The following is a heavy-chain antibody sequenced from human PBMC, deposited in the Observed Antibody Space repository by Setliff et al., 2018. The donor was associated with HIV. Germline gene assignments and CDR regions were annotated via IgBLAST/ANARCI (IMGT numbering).Heavy chain of an antibody. CDR1: GYTFTSYD. CDR3: ATYHYYDSSAYFIDLYYLDY. V-gene: IGHV1-8*01. Sequence: VASVKVSCKASGYTFTSYDINWVRQATGQGLEWMGWMNPNSGNTGYAQKFQGRVTMTRNTSISTAYMELSSLRSEDTAVYYCATYHYYDSSAYFIDLYYLDYWGQGTLVTVSS. D-gene: IGHD3-22*01. J-gene: IGHJ4*02. CDR2: MNPNSGNT.